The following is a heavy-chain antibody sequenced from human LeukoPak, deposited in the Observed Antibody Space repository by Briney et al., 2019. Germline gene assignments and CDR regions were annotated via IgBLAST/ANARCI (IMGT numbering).Heavy chain of an antibody. Sequence: SGTLSLTCAVSGGSISSSNWWSWVRQPPGKGLEWIGEIYHSGSTYYNPSLKSRVTISVDTSKNQFSLKLSSVTAADTAVYYCARAYSGYEFDYWGQGTLVTVSS. V-gene: IGHV4-4*02. J-gene: IGHJ4*02. CDR3: ARAYSGYEFDY. CDR1: GGSISSSNW. D-gene: IGHD5-12*01. CDR2: IYHSGST.